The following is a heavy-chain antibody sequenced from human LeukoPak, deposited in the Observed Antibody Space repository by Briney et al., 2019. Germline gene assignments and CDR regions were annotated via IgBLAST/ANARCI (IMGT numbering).Heavy chain of an antibody. J-gene: IGHJ4*02. CDR1: GFTFSSYS. D-gene: IGHD3-16*01. Sequence: GASLRLSCAASGFTFSSYSMNWVRQAPGKGLEWISFIDSSSRTIFYAESVKGRFTTSRDNAKNSLFLQMNSLRAEDTAVYYCARRVPSQVITDYFDYWGQGTLVTVSS. CDR2: IDSSSRTI. CDR3: ARRVPSQVITDYFDY. V-gene: IGHV3-48*04.